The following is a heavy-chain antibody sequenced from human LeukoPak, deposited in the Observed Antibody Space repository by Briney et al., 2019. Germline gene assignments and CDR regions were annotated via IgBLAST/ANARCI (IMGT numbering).Heavy chain of an antibody. CDR1: GYTFTSYG. Sequence: ASVKVSCKASGYTFTSYGISWVRQAPGQGLEWMGWISAYNGNTNYAQKHQGRVTMTTDTSTSTAYMELRSLRSDDTAVYYCARILLRYFDWLLYPIGWFDPWGQGTLVTVSS. V-gene: IGHV1-18*01. CDR3: ARILLRYFDWLLYPIGWFDP. CDR2: ISAYNGNT. D-gene: IGHD3-9*01. J-gene: IGHJ5*02.